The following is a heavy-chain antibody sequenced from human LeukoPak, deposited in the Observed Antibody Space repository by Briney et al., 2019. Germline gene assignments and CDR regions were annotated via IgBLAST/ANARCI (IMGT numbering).Heavy chain of an antibody. CDR1: GFTFNNYA. CDR3: AKDLEAGFWSGYPFYYGMDV. Sequence: GGSLRLSCAGSGFTFNNYAMSWVRRAPRKGLEWVSTIMIGGDGKHYADSVKGRFTISRDNSKNTLYLQMNSLRAEDTAVYYCAKDLEAGFWSGYPFYYGMDVWGQGTTVTVSS. V-gene: IGHV3-23*01. D-gene: IGHD3-3*01. J-gene: IGHJ6*02. CDR2: IMIGGDGK.